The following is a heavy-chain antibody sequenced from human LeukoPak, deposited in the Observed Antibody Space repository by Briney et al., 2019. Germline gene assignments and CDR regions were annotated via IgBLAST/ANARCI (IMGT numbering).Heavy chain of an antibody. J-gene: IGHJ4*02. CDR1: GGSISSYY. CDR3: AAYDYYDSRYFDY. Sequence: SETLSLTCTVSGGSISSYYWSWIRQPPGKGLEWIGYIYYSGSTNYNPSLKSRVTISVDTSKNQFSLKLSSVIAADTAVYYCAAYDYYDSRYFDYWGQGTLVTVSS. CDR2: IYYSGST. D-gene: IGHD3-22*01. V-gene: IGHV4-59*01.